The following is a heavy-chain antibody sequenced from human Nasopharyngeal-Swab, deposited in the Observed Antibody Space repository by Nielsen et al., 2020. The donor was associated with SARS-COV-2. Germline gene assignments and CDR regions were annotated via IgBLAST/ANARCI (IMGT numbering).Heavy chain of an antibody. V-gene: IGHV5-51*01. CDR1: GYSFTSYW. J-gene: IGHJ6*02. D-gene: IGHD4-17*01. CDR3: AVTTNANYYYYYGMDV. CDR2: IYPGDSDT. Sequence: KVSCKGSGYSFTSYWIGWVRQIPGKGLEWMGIIYPGDSDTRYSPSFQGQVTISADKSISTAYLQWSSLKASDTAMYYCAVTTNANYYYYYGMDVWGQGTTVTVSS.